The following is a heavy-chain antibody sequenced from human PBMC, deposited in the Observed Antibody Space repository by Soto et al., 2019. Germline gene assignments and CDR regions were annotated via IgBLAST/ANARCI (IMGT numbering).Heavy chain of an antibody. CDR2: IYSGGST. V-gene: IGHV3-53*01. CDR3: ARPGYSSGWYRFDI. J-gene: IGHJ3*02. Sequence: PGGSLRLSCAASGFPVSSNYMSWVRQAPGKGLEWVSVIYSGGSTYYADSVKGRFTISRDNSKNTLYLQMNSLRAEDTAVYYCARPGYSSGWYRFDIWGQGTMVTVSS. D-gene: IGHD6-19*01. CDR1: GFPVSSNY.